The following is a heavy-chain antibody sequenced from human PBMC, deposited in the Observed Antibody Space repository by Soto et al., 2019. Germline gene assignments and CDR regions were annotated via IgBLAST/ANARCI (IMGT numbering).Heavy chain of an antibody. V-gene: IGHV3-30*18. J-gene: IGHJ6*02. CDR1: GFPFSNYG. CDR3: AKGRSYYYYYGVDV. Sequence: PGGSLRLSCAASGFPFSNYGMHWVRQAPGKGLEWVALISYDESNKHYADPVKGRFTISRDKSNNILYLQMNSLRAEDTALYYCAKGRSYYYYYGVDVWGQGTTVTVSS. CDR2: ISYDESNK.